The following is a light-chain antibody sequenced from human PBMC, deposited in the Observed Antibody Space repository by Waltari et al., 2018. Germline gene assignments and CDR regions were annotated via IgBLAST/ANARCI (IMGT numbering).Light chain of an antibody. CDR2: DAS. V-gene: IGKV3-11*01. CDR1: QSVGTY. Sequence: EIVLTQSPDILSFSPGERATLSCRASQSVGTYLAWYQQRTGQSPRLLIYDASYKATGIPARFSGSGSETDFTLTISSLQPEDFAVYYCQQRRNWPLTFGGGTRVQI. CDR3: QQRRNWPLT. J-gene: IGKJ4*01.